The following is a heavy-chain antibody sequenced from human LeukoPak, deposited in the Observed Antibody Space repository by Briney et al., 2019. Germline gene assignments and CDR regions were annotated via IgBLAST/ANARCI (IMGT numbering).Heavy chain of an antibody. D-gene: IGHD3-9*01. CDR3: ASDIPGRGYFDY. J-gene: IGHJ4*02. CDR1: GGSFSGYY. V-gene: IGHV4-34*01. CDR2: INHSGST. Sequence: SETLSLTCAVYGGSFSGYYWSWIRQPPGKGLEWIGEINHSGSTNYNPSLKSRVTISVDTSKNQFSLKLSSVTAADTAVYYCASDIPGRGYFDYWGQGTLVTVSS.